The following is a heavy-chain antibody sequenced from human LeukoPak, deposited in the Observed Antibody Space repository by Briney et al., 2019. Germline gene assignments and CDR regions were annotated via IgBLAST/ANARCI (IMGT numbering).Heavy chain of an antibody. D-gene: IGHD2-21*01. CDR3: ARLTFNCGGDCYVDY. J-gene: IGHJ4*02. V-gene: IGHV4-38-2*01. CDR1: GYSISSGYY. Sequence: SETPSLTCAVSGYSISSGYYWGWIRQPPGKGLEWIGSIYHSGSTYYNPSLKSRVTISVDTSKNQFSLKLSSVTAADTAVYYCARLTFNCGGDCYVDYWGQGTLVTVSS. CDR2: IYHSGST.